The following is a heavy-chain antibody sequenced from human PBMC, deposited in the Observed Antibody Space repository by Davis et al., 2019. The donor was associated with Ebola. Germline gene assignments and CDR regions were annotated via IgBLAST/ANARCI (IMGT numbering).Heavy chain of an antibody. D-gene: IGHD2-2*01. CDR1: GYTFTSYG. V-gene: IGHV1-18*01. Sequence: ASVKVSCKASGYTFTSYGISWVRQAPGQGLEWMGWISAYNGNTNYAQKFQGRVTMTRDTSISTAYMELSRLRSDDTAVYYCARAFDGDIVVVPAAIYYGMDVWGKGTTVTVSS. CDR2: ISAYNGNT. CDR3: ARAFDGDIVVVPAAIYYGMDV. J-gene: IGHJ6*04.